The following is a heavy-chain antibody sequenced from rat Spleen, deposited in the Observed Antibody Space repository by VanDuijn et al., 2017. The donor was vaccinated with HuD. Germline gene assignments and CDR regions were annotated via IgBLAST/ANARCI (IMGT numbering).Heavy chain of an antibody. Sequence: EVQLVESGGGLVQPGRSLKLSCGVSGFTFSDYGMAWVRQAPTKGLEGVTFISSGGGNTYYRDSVKGRFTISRNNAKSTLYLQMDSLRSEDTATYYCTSHGTRVSRFAYWGQGTLVTVSS. CDR3: TSHGTRVSRFAY. D-gene: IGHD1-4*01. CDR1: GFTFSDYG. V-gene: IGHV5S13*01. CDR2: ISSGGGNT. J-gene: IGHJ3*01.